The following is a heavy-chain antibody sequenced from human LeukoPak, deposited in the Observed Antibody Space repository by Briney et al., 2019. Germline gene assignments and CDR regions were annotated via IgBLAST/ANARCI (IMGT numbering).Heavy chain of an antibody. D-gene: IGHD4-23*01. V-gene: IGHV3-21*01. CDR2: ITSSSTYI. J-gene: IGHJ4*02. CDR3: ARGVVRFDY. Sequence: GGSLRLSCAASGFTFSAYTMNWVRQAPGKGLEWVSSITSSSTYIYYAESVKGRFNISRDNAKNSLYLQMNSLRGEDSAVYYCARGVVRFDYWGQGTLVTVSS. CDR1: GFTFSAYT.